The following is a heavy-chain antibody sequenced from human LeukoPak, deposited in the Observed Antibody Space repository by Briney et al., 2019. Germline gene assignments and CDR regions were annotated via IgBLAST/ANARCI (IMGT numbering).Heavy chain of an antibody. CDR3: ATIYCSGGSCYSVAWFDP. V-gene: IGHV1-24*01. D-gene: IGHD2-15*01. CDR1: GYTLTELS. CDR2: FDPEDGET. Sequence: ASVKVSCKVSGYTLTELSMHWVRQAPGKGLEWMGGFDPEDGETIYAQEFQGRVTMTEDTSTDTAYMELSSLRSEDTAVYYCATIYCSGGSCYSVAWFDPWGQGTLVAVSS. J-gene: IGHJ5*02.